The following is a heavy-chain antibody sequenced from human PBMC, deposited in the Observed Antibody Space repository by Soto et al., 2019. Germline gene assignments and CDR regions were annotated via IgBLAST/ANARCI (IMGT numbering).Heavy chain of an antibody. CDR1: GFTVGNNY. Sequence: EVQLVESGGGLIQPGGSLKLSCAASGFTVGNNYMSWVRQAPGKGLEWVSLIYSTGTTKYADSVKGRFTVSRDNAKNTLYRQMNSPRAEDTAVYYCAKDGRGAGSHYNSFGYWGQGTLVTVS. CDR2: IYSTGTT. CDR3: AKDGRGAGSHYNSFGY. J-gene: IGHJ4*02. V-gene: IGHV3-53*01. D-gene: IGHD3-10*01.